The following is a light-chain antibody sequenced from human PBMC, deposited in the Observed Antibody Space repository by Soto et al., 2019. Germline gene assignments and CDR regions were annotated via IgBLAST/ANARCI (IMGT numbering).Light chain of an antibody. CDR1: QSVSSY. V-gene: IGKV3-11*01. CDR2: DAS. J-gene: IGKJ5*01. Sequence: EIVLTQSPATLSLSPGARATLSCRASQSVSSYLAWYQQKPGQAPRLLIYDASNRATGIPARFSGSGSGTDFTLNISSLEPEDFAVYYWQQRSNWPITCGQGTRLEIK. CDR3: QQRSNWPIT.